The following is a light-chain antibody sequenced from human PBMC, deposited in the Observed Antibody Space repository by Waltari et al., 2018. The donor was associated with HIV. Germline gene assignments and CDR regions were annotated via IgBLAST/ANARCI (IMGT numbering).Light chain of an antibody. CDR1: KLGDTH. J-gene: IGLJ2*01. CDR3: QAWDSRRV. Sequence: SYELTQPPSVSVSPGQTASITCSGDKLGDTHACWYQQKPGQSPVLCIYHDSKRPSRISERFAGANSGDTATLTISGSQGMDEADYYCQAWDSRRVFGGGTKLTVL. CDR2: HDS. V-gene: IGLV3-1*01.